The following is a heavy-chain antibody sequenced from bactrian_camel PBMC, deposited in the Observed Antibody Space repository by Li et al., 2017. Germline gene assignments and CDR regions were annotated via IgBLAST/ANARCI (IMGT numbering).Heavy chain of an antibody. CDR3: KVDTKAGKGVWCRQAFAY. CDR1: GFTFGSYD. Sequence: HVQLVESGGGLVQPGGSPRLSCAASGFTFGSYDMSWVRQAPGKGLEWVSRIHGDGSPTNYADSVKGRFTISRDIAKNTMYLQMNSLKPEDTAMYYCKVDTKAGKGVWCRQAFAYWGQGTQVTVS. V-gene: IGHV3S5*01. J-gene: IGHJ6*01. CDR2: IHGDGSPT. D-gene: IGHD3*01.